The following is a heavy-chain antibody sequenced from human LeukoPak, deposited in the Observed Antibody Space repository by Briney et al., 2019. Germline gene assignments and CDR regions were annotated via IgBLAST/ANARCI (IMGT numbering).Heavy chain of an antibody. Sequence: GGSLRLSCAASRFTFSSYVMGWVRQAPGKGLECVSAISGSGRSTYYADSVKGRFTISREDSKNTLYLQMNILRAEDTAIYYCARVSGNIQIWPQPFGDGMDVWGQGTTVTVSS. D-gene: IGHD3-10*01. V-gene: IGHV3-23*01. CDR2: ISGSGRST. CDR1: RFTFSSYV. CDR3: ARVSGNIQIWPQPFGDGMDV. J-gene: IGHJ6*02.